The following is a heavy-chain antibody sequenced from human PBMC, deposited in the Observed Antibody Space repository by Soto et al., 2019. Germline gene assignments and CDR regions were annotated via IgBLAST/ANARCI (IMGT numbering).Heavy chain of an antibody. CDR3: ARHKGRSLHSHNWFDT. CDR1: GYSFTSYW. Sequence: XESLKISCKGSGYSFTSYWIGWVRQMPGKGLEWMGIIYPGDSDTRYSPSFQGQVTISADKSISTAYLQWSSLKASDTAMYYCARHKGRSLHSHNWFDTWGQGTLVTVS. D-gene: IGHD1-26*01. CDR2: IYPGDSDT. J-gene: IGHJ5*02. V-gene: IGHV5-51*01.